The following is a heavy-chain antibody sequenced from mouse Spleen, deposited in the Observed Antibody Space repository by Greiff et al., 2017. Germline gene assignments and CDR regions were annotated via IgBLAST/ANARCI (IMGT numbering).Heavy chain of an antibody. CDR3: ARRGVGEEFAY. Sequence: EVKLQQSGPELVKPGASVKISCKASGYTFTDYYMNWVKQSHGKSLEWIGDINPNNGGTSYNQKFKGKATLTVDKSSSTAYMELRSLTSEDSAVYYCARRGVGEEFAYWGQGTLVTVSA. V-gene: IGHV1-26*01. J-gene: IGHJ3*01. CDR2: INPNNGGT. CDR1: GYTFTDYY.